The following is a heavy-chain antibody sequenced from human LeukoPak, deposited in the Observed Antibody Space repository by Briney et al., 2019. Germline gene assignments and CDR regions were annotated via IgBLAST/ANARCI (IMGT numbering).Heavy chain of an antibody. V-gene: IGHV5-51*01. D-gene: IGHD3-22*01. CDR2: IYLADSGI. CDR3: ATSGYYYGHFQH. J-gene: IGHJ1*01. CDR1: GYSFTGYW. Sequence: GESLKISCKGSGYSFTGYWIGWVRQMPGKGLEWMGIIYLADSGIRYSPSFQGQVTISADKSISTAYLQWSSLKASDTAMYYCATSGYYYGHFQHWGQGTLVTVSS.